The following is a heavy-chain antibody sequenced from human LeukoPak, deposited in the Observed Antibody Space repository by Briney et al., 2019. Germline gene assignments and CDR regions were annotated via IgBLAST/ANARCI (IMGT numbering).Heavy chain of an antibody. Sequence: GGSLRLSCAASGFTFSTYDMNWVRQAPGKGLEWVSSISSSSNYIYYADSVKGRFTISRDNAKNSLYLQMNSLRAEDTAVYYCARVGGSTDYFDYWGQGTLVTVSS. V-gene: IGHV3-21*01. CDR3: ARVGGSTDYFDY. J-gene: IGHJ4*02. CDR2: ISSSSNYI. D-gene: IGHD1-26*01. CDR1: GFTFSTYD.